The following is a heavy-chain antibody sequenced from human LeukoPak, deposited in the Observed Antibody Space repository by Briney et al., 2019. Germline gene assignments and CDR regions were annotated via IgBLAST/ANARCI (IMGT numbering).Heavy chain of an antibody. V-gene: IGHV3-21*01. Sequence: GGSLRLSCAASGFTFSSNSMNWVRQAPGKGLEWVSYISSSSSYIYYADSVKGRFTISRDNAKNSLYLQMNSLRAEDTAVYYCARVLGGSGSYSYFDYWGQGTLVTVSS. CDR1: GFTFSSNS. CDR3: ARVLGGSGSYSYFDY. D-gene: IGHD3-10*01. J-gene: IGHJ4*02. CDR2: ISSSSSYI.